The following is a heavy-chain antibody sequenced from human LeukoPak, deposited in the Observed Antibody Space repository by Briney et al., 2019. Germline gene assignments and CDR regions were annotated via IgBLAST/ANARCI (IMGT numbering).Heavy chain of an antibody. CDR2: IYTGGST. CDR1: AGSISSYY. V-gene: IGHV4-4*07. D-gene: IGHD3-10*01. CDR3: ARVGYGSGDPRYGMDV. J-gene: IGHJ6*02. Sequence: SETLSLTCTVSAGSISSYYWSWIRQPAGKGLEWIGRIYTGGSTDYNPSVKSRVTMSVDTSKNQFSLKLSSVTAADTAVYYCARVGYGSGDPRYGMDVWGQGTTVTVSS.